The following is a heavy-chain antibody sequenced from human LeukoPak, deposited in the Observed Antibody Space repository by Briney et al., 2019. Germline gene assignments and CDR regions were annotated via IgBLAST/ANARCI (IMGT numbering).Heavy chain of an antibody. Sequence: PGGSLRLSCAASGFTFSNYVMSWVRQAPGKGLEWVSAISGSGDTTYYADSVKGRFTISRDNSKNTLYLQMNSLRAEDTAVYYCASSSNYHQFDYWGQGTLVTVPS. CDR1: GFTFSNYV. CDR3: ASSSNYHQFDY. CDR2: ISGSGDTT. D-gene: IGHD4-11*01. V-gene: IGHV3-23*01. J-gene: IGHJ4*02.